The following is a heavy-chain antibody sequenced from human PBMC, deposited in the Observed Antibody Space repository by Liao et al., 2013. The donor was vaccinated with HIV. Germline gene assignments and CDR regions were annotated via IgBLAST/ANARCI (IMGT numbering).Heavy chain of an antibody. CDR1: GDSITSGSYS. V-gene: IGHV4-30-2*01. Sequence: QLQLRESGPGLVKPSETLSLTCTVSGDSITSGSYSWSWIRQPPGKGLEWIGYIYHSGSTYYNPSLKSRVTISVDRSKNQFSLKLNSVTAADTAVYYCARGFWGSGLDSWGQGTLVTVSS. J-gene: IGHJ4*02. CDR2: IYHSGST. D-gene: IGHD3-10*01. CDR3: ARGFWGSGLDS.